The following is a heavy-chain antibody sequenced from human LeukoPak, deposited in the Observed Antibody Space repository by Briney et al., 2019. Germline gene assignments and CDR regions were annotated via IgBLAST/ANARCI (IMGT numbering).Heavy chain of an antibody. J-gene: IGHJ5*02. D-gene: IGHD4-17*01. V-gene: IGHV3-33*01. CDR1: GIPFNSFG. CDR2: IWYDGSNK. CDR3: ARDGTVTAGPFDP. Sequence: PGRALRLSCAAPGIPFNSFGMHWLRQAPGKGLEWVAFIWYDGSNKYYADSVKGRFTISRDNSKNTLYLQMNSLTAEDTAVYYCARDGTVTAGPFDPWGGGTLVTVSS.